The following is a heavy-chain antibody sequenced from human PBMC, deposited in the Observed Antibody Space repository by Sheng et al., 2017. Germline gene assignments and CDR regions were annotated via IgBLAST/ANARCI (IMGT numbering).Heavy chain of an antibody. J-gene: IGHJ5*02. D-gene: IGHD4-17*01. Sequence: QVQLQESGPGLVKPSETLSLTCTVSGYSISSGYYWGWIRQPPGKGLEWIGSIYHSGSTYYNPSLKSRVTISVDTSKNQFSLKLSSVTAADTAVYYCARGSSPVTPPIGSWFDPVGPGNPGHRLL. CDR3: ARGSSPVTPPIGSWFDP. CDR2: IYHSGST. V-gene: IGHV4-38-2*02. CDR1: GYSISSGYY.